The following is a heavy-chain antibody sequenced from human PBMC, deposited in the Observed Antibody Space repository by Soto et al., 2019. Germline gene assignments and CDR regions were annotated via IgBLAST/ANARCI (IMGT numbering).Heavy chain of an antibody. Sequence: QVQLVQSGAEVKKPGSSVKVSCKASGGTFSSYTISWVRQAPGQGLEWMGRIIPILGIANYAQKFQGRVTIXXDXSXXTAYMELSSLRSEDTAVYYCASGYCSSTSCYFLTGWGQGTLVTVSS. D-gene: IGHD2-2*01. J-gene: IGHJ4*02. V-gene: IGHV1-69*02. CDR3: ASGYCSSTSCYFLTG. CDR2: IIPILGIA. CDR1: GGTFSSYT.